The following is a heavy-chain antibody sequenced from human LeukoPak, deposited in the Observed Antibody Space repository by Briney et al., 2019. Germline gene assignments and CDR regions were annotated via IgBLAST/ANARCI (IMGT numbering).Heavy chain of an antibody. V-gene: IGHV4-4*07. J-gene: IGHJ4*02. Sequence: SETLSLTCTVSGGSISSYYWSWIRQPAGKGLEWIGRIYTSGSTNYNPSLKSRVTMSVDTSKNQFSLKLGSVTAADTAVYYCARDEDYSNYFDYWGQGTLVTVSS. CDR1: GGSISSYY. D-gene: IGHD4-11*01. CDR2: IYTSGST. CDR3: ARDEDYSNYFDY.